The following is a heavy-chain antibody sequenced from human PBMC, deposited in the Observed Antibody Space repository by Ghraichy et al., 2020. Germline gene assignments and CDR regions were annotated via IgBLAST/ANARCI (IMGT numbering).Heavy chain of an antibody. D-gene: IGHD6-25*01. CDR1: GGTFSSYA. Sequence: SVKVSCKASGGTFSSYAISWVRQAPGQGLEWMGGIIPIFGTANYAQKFQGRVTITADESTSTAYMELSSLRSEDTAVYYCAGGYSSEDPYGMDVWGQGTTVTVSS. CDR2: IIPIFGTA. J-gene: IGHJ6*02. CDR3: AGGYSSEDPYGMDV. V-gene: IGHV1-69*13.